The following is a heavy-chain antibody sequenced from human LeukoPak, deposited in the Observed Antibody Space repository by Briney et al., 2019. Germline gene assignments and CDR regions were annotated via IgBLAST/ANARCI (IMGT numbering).Heavy chain of an antibody. V-gene: IGHV4-59*01. CDR3: ARDLGYSSSAPRDYYGMDV. J-gene: IGHJ6*02. CDR2: IYYSGST. Sequence: PSETLSLTCAVYGGSFSGYYWSWIRQPPGKGLEWIGYIYYSGSTNYNPSLKSRVTISVDTSKNQFSLKLSSVTAADTAVYYCARDLGYSSSAPRDYYGMDVWGQGTTVTVSS. CDR1: GGSFSGYY. D-gene: IGHD6-13*01.